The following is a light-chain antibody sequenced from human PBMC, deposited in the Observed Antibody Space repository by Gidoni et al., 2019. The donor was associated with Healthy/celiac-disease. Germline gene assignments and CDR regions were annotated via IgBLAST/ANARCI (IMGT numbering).Light chain of an antibody. Sequence: EIVLTQSPGTLSLSPGERATLSCRASQSVSNGYLAWYQQKPVQAPRLLVYGAYGASTRATGIPDRFSGSGSRTDFTLTISRLEPEDSAVYYCQQYGSLVTFGGGTKVEIK. J-gene: IGKJ4*01. CDR2: GAYGAS. CDR3: QQYGSLVT. CDR1: QSVSNGY. V-gene: IGKV3-20*01.